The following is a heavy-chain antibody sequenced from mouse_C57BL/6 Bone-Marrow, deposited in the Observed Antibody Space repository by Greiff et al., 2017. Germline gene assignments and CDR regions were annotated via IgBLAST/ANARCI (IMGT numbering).Heavy chain of an antibody. CDR3: ASPYYYGSSSWFAY. J-gene: IGHJ3*01. D-gene: IGHD1-1*01. CDR1: GYAFTNYL. Sequence: VQRVESGAELVRPGTSVKVSCKASGYAFTNYLIEWVKQRPGQGLEWIGVINPGSGGTNYNEKFKGKATLTADKSSSTAYMQLSSLTSEDSAVYCGASPYYYGSSSWFAYWGQGTRVTVSA. V-gene: IGHV1-54*01. CDR2: INPGSGGT.